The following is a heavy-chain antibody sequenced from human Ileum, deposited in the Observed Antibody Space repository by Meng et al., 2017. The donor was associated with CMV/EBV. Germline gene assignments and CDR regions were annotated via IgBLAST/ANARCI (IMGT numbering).Heavy chain of an antibody. CDR1: GFTFNSYT. J-gene: IGHJ4*02. CDR2: ISYDGANK. Sequence: GESLKTSCAASGFTFNSYTMHWVREAPGKGLERGAVISYDGANKYYADSVKGRFTLSRDNSTNTLYVHVNSLRAEDTAVYYCARQRYSGSSGTDKYYFDYWGQGTLVTVSS. D-gene: IGHD6-13*01. CDR3: ARQRYSGSSGTDKYYFDY. V-gene: IGHV3-30*04.